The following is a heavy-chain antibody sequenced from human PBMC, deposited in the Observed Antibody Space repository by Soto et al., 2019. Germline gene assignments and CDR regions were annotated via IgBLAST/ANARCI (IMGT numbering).Heavy chain of an antibody. J-gene: IGHJ6*02. CDR2: IYYSGIT. V-gene: IGHV4-31*03. CDR3: ARDRLMATAGTARHYFGLDV. CDR1: GGSIRSGVYY. Sequence: SETLSLTCTVSGGSIRSGVYYWSWFRQSPRRVLEWIGNIYYSGITYYNPSLKSRLTISVDTSKNQFSLNLSSVTAADTAVYYCARDRLMATAGTARHYFGLDVWGQGTTVTVSS. D-gene: IGHD5-18*01.